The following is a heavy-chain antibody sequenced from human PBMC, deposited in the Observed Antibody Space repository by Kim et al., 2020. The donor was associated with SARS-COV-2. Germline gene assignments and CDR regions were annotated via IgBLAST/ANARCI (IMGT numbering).Heavy chain of an antibody. Sequence: ASVKVSCKVSGYTLTELSMHWVRQAPGKGLEWMGGFDPEDGATIYAQKFQGRVTMTEDTSTDTAYMELSSLRSEDTAVYYCATPNQYCSSTSCYLDYWGQGTLGTVSS. CDR1: GYTLTELS. CDR3: ATPNQYCSSTSCYLDY. J-gene: IGHJ4*02. CDR2: FDPEDGAT. D-gene: IGHD2-2*01. V-gene: IGHV1-24*01.